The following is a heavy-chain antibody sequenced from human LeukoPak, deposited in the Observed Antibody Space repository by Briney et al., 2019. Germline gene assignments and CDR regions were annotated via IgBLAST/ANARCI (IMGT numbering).Heavy chain of an antibody. V-gene: IGHV3-30*18. CDR2: ISYDGSNK. CDR3: AKDNRYYGSGSYSSGDWYFDL. Sequence: GGSLRLSCAASGFPFSSYGMHWVRQAPGKGLEWVAVISYDGSNKFYADSVKGRFTISRDNSENTLYLQMNSLRAEDTAVHYCAKDNRYYGSGSYSSGDWYFDLWGRGTRVTVSS. D-gene: IGHD3-10*01. J-gene: IGHJ2*01. CDR1: GFPFSSYG.